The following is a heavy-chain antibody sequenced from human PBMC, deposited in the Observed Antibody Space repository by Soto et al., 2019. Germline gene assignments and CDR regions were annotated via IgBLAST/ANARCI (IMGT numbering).Heavy chain of an antibody. J-gene: IGHJ5*02. V-gene: IGHV1-8*01. CDR2: MNPNSGNT. CDR3: ARGGGYSYGGDFDP. Sequence: VKVSCKASGNTFTSYDINWVRQATGQGLEWMGWMNPNSGNTGYAQKFQGRVTMTRNTSISTAYMELSSLRSEDTAVYYCARGGGYSYGGDFDPWGQGTLVTVSS. CDR1: GNTFTSYD. D-gene: IGHD5-18*01.